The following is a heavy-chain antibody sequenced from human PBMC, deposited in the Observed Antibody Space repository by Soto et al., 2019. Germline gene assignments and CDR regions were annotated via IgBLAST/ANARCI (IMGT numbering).Heavy chain of an antibody. CDR3: ARGGHVVVVTAALDY. Sequence: QVQLMQSGAEVKKPGASVKVSCKASGDTFTDYYIHWVRQAPGQGLEWMGTVNPSGGHTTYAQHFLGRVTMTRDRSTITLYVEMTRLTSDETAIYYCARGGHVVVVTAALDYWGQGTLVTVSS. V-gene: IGHV1-46*01. J-gene: IGHJ4*02. CDR2: VNPSGGHT. CDR1: GDTFTDYY. D-gene: IGHD2-21*02.